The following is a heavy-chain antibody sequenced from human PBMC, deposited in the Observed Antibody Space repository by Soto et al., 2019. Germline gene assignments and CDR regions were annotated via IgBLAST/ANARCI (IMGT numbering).Heavy chain of an antibody. J-gene: IGHJ5*02. CDR1: GGSISSYY. V-gene: IGHV4-59*01. D-gene: IGHD6-6*01. CDR2: ISYSRST. Sequence: SETLSLTCTVSGGSISSYYWSWIRQPPGKGLEWIGYISYSRSTNYNPSLKSRVTISVDTSKNLFSLKLSSVTAADTAVYYCARGAPDSNSTDWFDPWGQGTRVTV. CDR3: ARGAPDSNSTDWFDP.